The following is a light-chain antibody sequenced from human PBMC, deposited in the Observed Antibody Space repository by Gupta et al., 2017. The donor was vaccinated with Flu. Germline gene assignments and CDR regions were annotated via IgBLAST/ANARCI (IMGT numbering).Light chain of an antibody. J-gene: IGKJ3*01. CDR3: QQSYSTPLLT. CDR2: RAS. V-gene: IGKV1-39*01. CDR1: QSISNY. Sequence: SSLSASVGDRVTITCRSSQSISNYLNWYQKKPGEAPKLLVYRASSLQSGVPSRFSGSGSGTDFTLTISSLQPEDCATYFCQQSYSTPLLTFGPGTKVDIK.